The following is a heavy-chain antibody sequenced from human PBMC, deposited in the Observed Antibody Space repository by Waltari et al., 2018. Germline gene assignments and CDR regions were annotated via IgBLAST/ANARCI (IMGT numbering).Heavy chain of an antibody. CDR3: ASNRYSSGWKYYYNYYGMDV. CDR1: GYTFTSYG. V-gene: IGHV1-18*01. J-gene: IGHJ6*02. CDR2: ISAYNGNT. Sequence: QVQLVQSGAEVKKPGASVKVSCKASGYTFTSYGISWVRQAPGQGLEWMGWISAYNGNTNYAQKLQGRVTMTTDTSTSTAYMELRSLRSDDTAVYYCASNRYSSGWKYYYNYYGMDVWGQGTTVTVSS. D-gene: IGHD6-19*01.